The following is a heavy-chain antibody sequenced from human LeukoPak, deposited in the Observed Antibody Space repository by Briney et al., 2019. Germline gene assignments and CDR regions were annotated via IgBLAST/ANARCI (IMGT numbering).Heavy chain of an antibody. Sequence: PGGSLRLSCAASGFTFSSYAMSWVRQAPGKGLEWVSAISGSGGSTYYADSVKGRFTISRDNSKNTLYLQMNSLRAEGTAVYYCAKEYYDSSGYYLFDYWGRGTLVTVSS. V-gene: IGHV3-23*01. CDR2: ISGSGGST. CDR3: AKEYYDSSGYYLFDY. CDR1: GFTFSSYA. D-gene: IGHD3-22*01. J-gene: IGHJ4*02.